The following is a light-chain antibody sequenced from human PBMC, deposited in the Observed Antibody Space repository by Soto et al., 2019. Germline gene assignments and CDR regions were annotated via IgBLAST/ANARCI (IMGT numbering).Light chain of an antibody. V-gene: IGKV3-20*01. CDR3: QQYANSPPT. J-gene: IGKJ4*02. Sequence: FLLTQSPATLSLYPGEGATLSCRASQSVGGGYLAWYQQKPGQAPRLLIYGASRRATGIPDRFSGSGSGTDFILTINRLEPEDFAVYYGQQYANSPPTFGGGTEVVIE. CDR2: GAS. CDR1: QSVGGGY.